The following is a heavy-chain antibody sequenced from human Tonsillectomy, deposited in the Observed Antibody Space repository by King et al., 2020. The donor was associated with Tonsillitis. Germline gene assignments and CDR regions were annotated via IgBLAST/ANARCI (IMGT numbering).Heavy chain of an antibody. J-gene: IGHJ6*02. CDR1: GFTFSSYG. V-gene: IGHV3-30*18. D-gene: IGHD2-2*01. CDR3: AKERTSSYYYYGMDV. Sequence: VQLVESGGGVVQPGRSLRLSCAASGFTFSSYGMHWVRQAPGKGLEWVAVISYDGSKKYYADSVKGRFTISRDNSKNTLYLQMNSLRAEDTAVYYCAKERTSSYYYYGMDVWGQGTTVTVSS. CDR2: ISYDGSKK.